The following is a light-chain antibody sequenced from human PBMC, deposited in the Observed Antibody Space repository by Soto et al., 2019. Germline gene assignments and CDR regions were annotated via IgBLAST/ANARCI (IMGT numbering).Light chain of an antibody. J-gene: IGKJ5*01. CDR2: DVS. Sequence: VVLTQSPATLSLSPGKRASLSCRASQNISNYLIWYQQKPGQAPRLLIYDVSNRATGIPARFSGSGSGTDFTLTINSLEPEDSAVYYCQQRSNWPSITFGQGTRLETK. V-gene: IGKV3-11*01. CDR3: QQRSNWPSIT. CDR1: QNISNY.